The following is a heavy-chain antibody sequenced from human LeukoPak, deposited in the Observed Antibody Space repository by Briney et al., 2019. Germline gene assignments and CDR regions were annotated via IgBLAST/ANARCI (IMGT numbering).Heavy chain of an antibody. CDR3: ARTSWEDSSGYLFDY. Sequence: GGSLRLSCAASGFTFSSYWMHWVRQAPGKRLVWVSRINRDGSSTNYADSVKGRFTISRDNAKNTLYLQMNSLRAEDTAVYYCARTSWEDSSGYLFDYWGQGTLVTVSS. CDR2: INRDGSST. V-gene: IGHV3-74*01. D-gene: IGHD3-22*01. J-gene: IGHJ4*02. CDR1: GFTFSSYW.